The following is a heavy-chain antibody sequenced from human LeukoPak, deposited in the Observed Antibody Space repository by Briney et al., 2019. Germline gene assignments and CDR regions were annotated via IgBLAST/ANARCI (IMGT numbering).Heavy chain of an antibody. CDR3: AREKGHYYGSGSYLGYYYYYGMDV. CDR2: IWYDGSNK. J-gene: IGHJ6*02. V-gene: IGHV3-33*01. CDR1: GFTFSSYG. Sequence: GGSLRLSCAASGFTFSSYGMHWVRQAPGKGLEWVAVIWYDGSNKYYADSVKGRFTISRDNSKNTLYLQMNSLRAEDTAVYHCAREKGHYYGSGSYLGYYYYYGMDVWGQGTTVTVSS. D-gene: IGHD3-10*01.